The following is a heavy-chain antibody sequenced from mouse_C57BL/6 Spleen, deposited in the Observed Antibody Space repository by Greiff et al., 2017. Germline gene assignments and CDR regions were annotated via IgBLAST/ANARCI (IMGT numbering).Heavy chain of an antibody. D-gene: IGHD2-4*01. V-gene: IGHV1-78*01. CDR3: VRCLYDDAWFAY. Sequence: QVQLQQSDAELVKPGASVKISCKVSGYTFTDHTIHWMKQRPEQGLAWIGYIYPSAGSTKYNEKFKGKATLTADKSSSPAYMQLNSLTSEDSAVYFCVRCLYDDAWFAYWGQGTLVTVSA. CDR1: GYTFTDHT. J-gene: IGHJ3*01. CDR2: IYPSAGST.